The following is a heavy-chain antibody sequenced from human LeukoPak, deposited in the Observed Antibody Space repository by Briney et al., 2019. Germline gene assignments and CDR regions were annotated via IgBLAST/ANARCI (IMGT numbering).Heavy chain of an antibody. J-gene: IGHJ4*02. CDR2: IYYSGST. Sequence: PSETLSLTCTVSGGSISSYYRSWIRQPPGKGLEWIGYIYYSGSTNYNPSLKSRVTISVDTSKNQFSLKLSSVTAADTAVYYCARGSGSFDYWGQGTLVTVSS. CDR1: GGSISSYY. CDR3: ARGSGSFDY. D-gene: IGHD3-3*01. V-gene: IGHV4-59*01.